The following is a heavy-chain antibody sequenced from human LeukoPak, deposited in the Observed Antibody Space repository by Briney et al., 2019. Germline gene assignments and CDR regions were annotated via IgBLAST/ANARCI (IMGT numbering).Heavy chain of an antibody. Sequence: SVKVSCKASGGTFSSYAIRWVRQAPGRGLEWMGGIIPIFGTANYAQKFQGRVTITADESTSTAYMELSSLRSEDTAVYYCARSTEYYYDSSGYLYFQHWGQGTLVAVSS. CDR2: IIPIFGTA. CDR1: GGTFSSYA. CDR3: ARSTEYYYDSSGYLYFQH. V-gene: IGHV1-69*13. J-gene: IGHJ1*01. D-gene: IGHD3-22*01.